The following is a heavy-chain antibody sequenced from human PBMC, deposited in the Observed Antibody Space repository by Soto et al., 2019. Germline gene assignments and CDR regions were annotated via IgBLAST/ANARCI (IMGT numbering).Heavy chain of an antibody. CDR3: ARDFLRFGLLYYFDY. D-gene: IGHD2-21*01. Sequence: GGSLRLSCAASGFTFSSYAMHWVRQAPGKGLEWVAVISYDGSNKYYAHSVKGRFTISRDNSKNTLYLQMNSLRAEDTAVYYCARDFLRFGLLYYFDYWGQGTLVTVSS. V-gene: IGHV3-30-3*01. CDR2: ISYDGSNK. CDR1: GFTFSSYA. J-gene: IGHJ4*02.